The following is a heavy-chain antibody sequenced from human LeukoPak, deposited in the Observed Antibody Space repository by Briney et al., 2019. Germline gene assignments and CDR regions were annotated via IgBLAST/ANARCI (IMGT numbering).Heavy chain of an antibody. Sequence: GGSLRLSCAASGFTFSSYGMHWVRQAPGKGLEWVAVISYDGSNKYYADSVKGRFTISRDNSKNTLYLQMNSLRAEDTAVYYCAKAGEQRLIRGTSPDYWGQGTLVTVSS. D-gene: IGHD6-25*01. CDR3: AKAGEQRLIRGTSPDY. CDR2: ISYDGSNK. J-gene: IGHJ4*02. V-gene: IGHV3-30*18. CDR1: GFTFSSYG.